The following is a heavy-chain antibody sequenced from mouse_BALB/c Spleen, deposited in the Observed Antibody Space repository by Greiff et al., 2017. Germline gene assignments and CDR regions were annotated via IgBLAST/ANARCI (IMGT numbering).Heavy chain of an antibody. V-gene: IGHV1-77*01. CDR3: ARSGYGSSYAY. J-gene: IGHJ3*01. Sequence: VQLQQSGPELVKPGASVKMSCKASGYTFTDYVISWVKQRTGQGLEWIGEIYPGSGSTYYNEKFKGKATLTADKSSNTAYMQLSSLTSEDSAVYVCARSGYGSSYAYWGQGTLVTVSA. D-gene: IGHD1-1*01. CDR1: GYTFTDYV. CDR2: IYPGSGST.